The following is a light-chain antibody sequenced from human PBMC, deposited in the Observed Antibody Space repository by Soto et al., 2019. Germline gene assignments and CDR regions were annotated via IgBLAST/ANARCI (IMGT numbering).Light chain of an antibody. CDR1: QSASTY. J-gene: IGKJ5*01. CDR3: QQRSSWPPTIT. CDR2: DAS. V-gene: IGKV3-11*01. Sequence: IALPQSPATLSLSPGEGATLSCRAIQSASTYLAWYQQRPGQAPRLLIYDASYRATDIPPRFSGSGSGTDFTLTISLLEPEDFAVYYCQQRSSWPPTITCGQGTRLEIK.